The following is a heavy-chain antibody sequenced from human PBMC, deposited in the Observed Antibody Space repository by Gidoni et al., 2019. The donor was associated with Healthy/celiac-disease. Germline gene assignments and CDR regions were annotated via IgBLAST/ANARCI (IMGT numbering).Heavy chain of an antibody. V-gene: IGHV3-9*01. Sequence: EVQLVESGGGLVQPGRSLRPSCAASGFTFDDYAMHWVRQSPGKGLEWVSGSSWNSGSIGYADSVKGRFTISRDNAKNSLYLQMNSLRAEDTALYYCAKGTVAGTSDAFDIWGQGTMVTVSS. CDR3: AKGTVAGTSDAFDI. J-gene: IGHJ3*02. CDR1: GFTFDDYA. CDR2: SSWNSGSI. D-gene: IGHD6-19*01.